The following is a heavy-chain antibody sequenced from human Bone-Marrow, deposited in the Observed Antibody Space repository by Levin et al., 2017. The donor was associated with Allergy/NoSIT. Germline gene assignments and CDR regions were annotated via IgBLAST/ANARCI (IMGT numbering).Heavy chain of an antibody. J-gene: IGHJ3*02. CDR3: ARYGDYARGVAFDI. D-gene: IGHD4-17*01. CDR2: SNSDGSST. CDR1: GFTFSSYR. Sequence: GGSLRLSCAVSGFTFSSYRMHWVRQAPGKGLVWVSRSNSDGSSTTYADSVKGRFTISRDNAKNTLYLQMNSLRAEDTAVYYCARYGDYARGVAFDIWGQGTMVTVSS. V-gene: IGHV3-74*01.